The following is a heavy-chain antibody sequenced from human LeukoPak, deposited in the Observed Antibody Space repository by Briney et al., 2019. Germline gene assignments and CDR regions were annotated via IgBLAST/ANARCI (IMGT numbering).Heavy chain of an antibody. Sequence: GESLKISCKGSGYSFTSYWIGWVRQMPGKGLEWMGIIYPGDSDTTYSPSFQGQITMSADKSINTAYLQWRSLNASDTAIYYCARVIYTYGFGYFDHWGQGTLATVSS. CDR1: GYSFTSYW. V-gene: IGHV5-51*01. CDR2: IYPGDSDT. CDR3: ARVIYTYGFGYFDH. D-gene: IGHD5-18*01. J-gene: IGHJ4*02.